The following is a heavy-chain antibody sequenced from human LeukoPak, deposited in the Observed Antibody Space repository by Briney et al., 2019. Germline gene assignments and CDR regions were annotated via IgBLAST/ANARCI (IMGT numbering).Heavy chain of an antibody. Sequence: PSGGSLRLSCAAFGFTVSSNYMSWVRQAPGKGLEWVSVIYSGGSTYYADSVKGRFTISRDNSKNTLYLQMNSLRAEDTAVYYCAGGNWYYFDYWGQGTLVTVSS. CDR2: IYSGGST. CDR3: AGGNWYYFDY. CDR1: GFTVSSNY. V-gene: IGHV3-66*01. J-gene: IGHJ4*02. D-gene: IGHD4-23*01.